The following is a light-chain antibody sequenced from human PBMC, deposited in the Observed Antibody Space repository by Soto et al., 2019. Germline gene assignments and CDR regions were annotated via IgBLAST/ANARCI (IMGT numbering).Light chain of an antibody. CDR3: RQYGSSPA. J-gene: IGKJ4*01. CDR1: QSVSSSY. Sequence: EIVLTQSPGTLSLSPGERATLSCRASQSVSSSYLAWYHQKPGQAPRLLIYGASSRATGIPDRFSGSGSGTDFTLTISRLAPEDFAVYYCRQYGSSPAVGGGTKVEIE. CDR2: GAS. V-gene: IGKV3-20*01.